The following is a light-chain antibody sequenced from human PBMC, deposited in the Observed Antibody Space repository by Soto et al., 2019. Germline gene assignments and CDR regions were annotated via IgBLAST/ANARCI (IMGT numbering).Light chain of an antibody. Sequence: EILMTQSPATLSVSPGERATLSCRASQSVTTNLAWYQQQPGQAPRLLIYAASTRATVVPARFSGSGSGTEFTLTISSLQSEDFAVYFCHQYNNWPVTFGGGTKVEIK. CDR2: AAS. V-gene: IGKV3-15*01. J-gene: IGKJ4*01. CDR3: HQYNNWPVT. CDR1: QSVTTN.